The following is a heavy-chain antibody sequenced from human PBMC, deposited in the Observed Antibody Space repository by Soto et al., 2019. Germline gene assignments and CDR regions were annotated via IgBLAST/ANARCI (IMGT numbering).Heavy chain of an antibody. CDR2: IYYTGST. CDR1: GGSIGSYY. D-gene: IGHD2-15*01. J-gene: IGHJ4*02. CDR3: ARRAVGYGGFGY. V-gene: IGHV4-59*01. Sequence: SETLSLTCTVSGGSIGSYYWSGIRQPPGKGLEWIGYIYYTGSTNYNPSLKSRVTISVDTSKNQFSLKLSSVTAADTAVYYCARRAVGYGGFGYWGQGTMVTVSS.